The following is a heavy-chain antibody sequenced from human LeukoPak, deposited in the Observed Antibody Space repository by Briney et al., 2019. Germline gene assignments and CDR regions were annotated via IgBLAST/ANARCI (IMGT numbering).Heavy chain of an antibody. CDR2: INHSGST. Sequence: SETLSLTCAVYGESFSGYYWSWIRQPPAKGLEWDGEINHSGSTNYNPYLNSRVTTSVDTSKTQSSLKLSSVTAADPAGYYCARGRKASYPYSYGYITWFDPWGQGTLVTVSS. CDR1: GESFSGYY. V-gene: IGHV4-34*01. CDR3: ARGRKASYPYSYGYITWFDP. J-gene: IGHJ5*02. D-gene: IGHD5-18*01.